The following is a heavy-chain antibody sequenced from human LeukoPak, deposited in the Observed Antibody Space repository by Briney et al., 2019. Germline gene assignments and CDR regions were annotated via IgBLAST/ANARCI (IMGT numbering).Heavy chain of an antibody. D-gene: IGHD4-23*01. CDR1: RYTVTSCG. CDR2: ISAYNGNT. Sequence: AENVSYKPSRYTVTSCGGREVRYPPAPGLEKIGWISAYNGNTNYAQKLQGRVTMTTDTSTSTAYMELRSLRSDDTAVYYCARDQGGNRNWFDPWGQGTLVTVSS. V-gene: IGHV1-18*01. J-gene: IGHJ5*02. CDR3: ARDQGGNRNWFDP.